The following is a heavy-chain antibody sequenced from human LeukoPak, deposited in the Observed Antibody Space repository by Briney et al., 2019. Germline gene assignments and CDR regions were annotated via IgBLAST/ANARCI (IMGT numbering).Heavy chain of an antibody. Sequence: SETLSLTCTVSGDSISSYYWSWIRQPPGKGLEWIGYIYHSGSTNYNPSLKSRVTISADTSKDQFSLKLASVTAADTAVYYCATGYSSTWYYFDHWGPGTLVTVSS. CDR1: GDSISSYY. J-gene: IGHJ4*02. CDR2: IYHSGST. V-gene: IGHV4-59*01. D-gene: IGHD6-13*01. CDR3: ATGYSSTWYYFDH.